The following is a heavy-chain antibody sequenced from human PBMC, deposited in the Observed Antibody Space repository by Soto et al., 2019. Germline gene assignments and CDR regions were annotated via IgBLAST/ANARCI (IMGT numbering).Heavy chain of an antibody. Sequence: SETLSLTCTVSGGSVSSGNYYWSWIRQPPGKGLEWIGDIYYSGSTNYNPSLKSRVIISVDTSKNQYSLKLNSVTAADTAVYYCARGRYYFHYWGQGTLVTVS. CDR3: ARGRYYFHY. V-gene: IGHV4-61*01. CDR2: IYYSGST. J-gene: IGHJ4*02. CDR1: GGSVSSGNYY.